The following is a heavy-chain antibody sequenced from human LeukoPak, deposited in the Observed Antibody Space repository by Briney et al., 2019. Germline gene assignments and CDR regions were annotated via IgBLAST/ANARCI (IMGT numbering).Heavy chain of an antibody. V-gene: IGHV3-7*01. Sequence: HPGGSLRLSCAASGFTFSSDWMSWVRQAPGKGLEWVASIKHDGSEKYYVDSVKGRFTISRDNAKNSLYLQMNSLRAEDTAVYYGASSNAFDIWGPGTMVTVSP. J-gene: IGHJ3*02. CDR1: GFTFSSDW. CDR3: ASSNAFDI. CDR2: IKHDGSEK.